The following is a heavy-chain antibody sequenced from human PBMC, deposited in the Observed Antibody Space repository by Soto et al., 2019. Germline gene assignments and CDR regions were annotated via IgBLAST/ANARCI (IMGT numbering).Heavy chain of an antibody. CDR1: GASVSRTGFH. CDR3: ARRGSGHTFDY. D-gene: IGHD3-10*01. CDR2: IYEGETT. J-gene: IGHJ4*02. Sequence: QLQLQESGPGLVKPSETLSLTCAVSGASVSRTGFHWGWIRQPPGQGLEWIGSIYEGETTFYNSLLKSRVTISADTSKNQFSLRLTSVTAADTAVYYCARRGSGHTFDYWGQGTLVTVSS. V-gene: IGHV4-39*01.